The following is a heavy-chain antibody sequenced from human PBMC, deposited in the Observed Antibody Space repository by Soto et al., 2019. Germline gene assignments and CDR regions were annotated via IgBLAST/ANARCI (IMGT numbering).Heavy chain of an antibody. D-gene: IGHD1-26*01. CDR3: ARRYGSAIDY. CDR2: IYYSGST. V-gene: IGHV4-59*08. CDR1: GGPISSWY. J-gene: IGHJ4*02. Sequence: PSETLSLTCPVSGGPISSWYWSWIRQPPGKGLEWIGYIYYSGSTNCNPSPKSRVTISVDTSKNQFSLKLSSVTAADTAVYYCARRYGSAIDYWGQGTLVTVSS.